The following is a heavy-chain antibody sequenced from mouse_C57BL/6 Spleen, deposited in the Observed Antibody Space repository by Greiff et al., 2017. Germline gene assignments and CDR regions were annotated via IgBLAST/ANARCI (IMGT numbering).Heavy chain of an antibody. CDR2: INYDGSST. J-gene: IGHJ2*01. D-gene: IGHD4-1*01. V-gene: IGHV5-16*01. CDR3: AREKLGRFDY. Sequence: EVQVVESEGGLVQPGSSMKLSCTASGFTFSDYYMAWVRQVPEQGLEWVANINYDGSSTYYLDSLKSRFIISIDNAKNILYLQLSSLTSEDTATYYCAREKLGRFDYWGQGTTLTVSS. CDR1: GFTFSDYY.